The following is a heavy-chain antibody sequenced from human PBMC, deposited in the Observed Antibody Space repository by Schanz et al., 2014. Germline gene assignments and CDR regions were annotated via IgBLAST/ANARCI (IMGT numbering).Heavy chain of an antibody. J-gene: IGHJ4*02. V-gene: IGHV3-21*06. Sequence: LVVESGGGLVQPGGSLRLSCAASGFTFSTYNMNWVRQSPGKGLEWVAFLSFDSRHIYYADSVKGRFTISRDNAKSSLHLQMNSLRADDTAVYYCARDGVAATTDFEYWGQGALVTVSS. CDR1: GFTFSTYN. CDR2: LSFDSRHI. CDR3: ARDGVAATTDFEY. D-gene: IGHD1-1*01.